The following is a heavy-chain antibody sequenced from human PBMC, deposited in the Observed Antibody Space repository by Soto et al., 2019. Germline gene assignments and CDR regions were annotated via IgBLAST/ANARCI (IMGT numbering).Heavy chain of an antibody. D-gene: IGHD3-22*01. CDR2: IYYSGST. CDR3: ARKFRGYYYDSSGYTDY. Sequence: SETLSLTCTVSGGSISSSSYYWGWIRQPPGKGLEWIGSIYYSGSTYYNPSLKSRVTISVDTSKNQFSLKLSSVTAADTAVYYCARKFRGYYYDSSGYTDYWGQGTLVTVS. J-gene: IGHJ4*02. V-gene: IGHV4-39*01. CDR1: GGSISSSSYY.